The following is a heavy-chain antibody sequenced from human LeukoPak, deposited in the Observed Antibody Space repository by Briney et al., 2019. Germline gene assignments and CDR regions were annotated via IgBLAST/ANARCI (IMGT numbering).Heavy chain of an antibody. CDR1: GGSITPYY. CDR2: IYYSGST. Sequence: KTSETLSLTCTVSGGSITPYYWSWIRQPPGKGLEWIGYIYYSGSTNYNPSLKSRVTISLDTSKNQFSLRLTSVSAADTAVYYCARGFDSKSTYFDYWGQGTLLTVSS. D-gene: IGHD5-12*01. CDR3: ARGFDSKSTYFDY. J-gene: IGHJ4*02. V-gene: IGHV4-59*01.